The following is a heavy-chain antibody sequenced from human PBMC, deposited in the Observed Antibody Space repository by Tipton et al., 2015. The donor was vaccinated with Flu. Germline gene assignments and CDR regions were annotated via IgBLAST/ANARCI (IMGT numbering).Heavy chain of an antibody. CDR3: ARAKGYYYYYYMDV. J-gene: IGHJ6*03. CDR1: GGSISSYY. CDR2: INHSGST. Sequence: TLSLTCTVSGGSISSYYWSWIRQPPGKGLEWIGEINHSGSTNYNPSLKSRVTISVDTSKNQISLKLSSVTAADTAVYYCARAKGYYYYYYMDVWGKGTTVTVSS. V-gene: IGHV4-34*01.